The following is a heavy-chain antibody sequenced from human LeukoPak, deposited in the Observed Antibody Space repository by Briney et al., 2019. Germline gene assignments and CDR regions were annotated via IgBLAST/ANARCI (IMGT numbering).Heavy chain of an antibody. J-gene: IGHJ4*02. Sequence: GGSLRLSCAASGFIFSNYALNWVRQAPGKGLEWVGRIKSKTDGGTTDYAAPVKGRFTISRDDSKNTLYLQMNSLKTEDTAVYYCTTDHGGNPFDYWGQGTLVTVSS. CDR3: TTDHGGNPFDY. V-gene: IGHV3-15*01. CDR1: GFIFSNYA. D-gene: IGHD4-23*01. CDR2: IKSKTDGGTT.